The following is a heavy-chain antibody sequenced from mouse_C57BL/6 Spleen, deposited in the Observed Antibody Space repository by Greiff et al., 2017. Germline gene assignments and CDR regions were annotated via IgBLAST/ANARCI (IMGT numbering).Heavy chain of an antibody. CDR1: GYTFTSYW. CDR2: IDPSDSYT. V-gene: IGHV1-69*01. D-gene: IGHD4-1*01. J-gene: IGHJ3*01. Sequence: QVQLQQPGAELVMPGASVKLSCKASGYTFTSYWMHWVKQRPGHGLEWIGEIDPSDSYTNYNQKFKGKSTLTVDKSSSTAYMQLSSLPSEDSAVYYCATNGDEGFAYWGQGTLVTVSA. CDR3: ATNGDEGFAY.